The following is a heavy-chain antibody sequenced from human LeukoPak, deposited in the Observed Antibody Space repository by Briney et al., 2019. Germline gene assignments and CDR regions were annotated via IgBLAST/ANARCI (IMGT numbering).Heavy chain of an antibody. V-gene: IGHV1-24*01. CDR2: FGPEDGET. CDR1: GYTLTELS. D-gene: IGHD3-16*02. CDR3: ATQALSSFAFDI. J-gene: IGHJ3*02. Sequence: GASVKVSCKVSGYTLTELSMHWVRQAPGKGLEWMGGFGPEDGETIYAQKFQGRVTMTEDTSTDTAYMELSSLRSEDTAVYYCATQALSSFAFDIWGQGTMVTVSS.